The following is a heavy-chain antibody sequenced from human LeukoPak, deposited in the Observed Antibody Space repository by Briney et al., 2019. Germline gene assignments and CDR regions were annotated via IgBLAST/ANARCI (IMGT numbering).Heavy chain of an antibody. J-gene: IGHJ5*02. CDR2: MYYSGST. V-gene: IGHV4-30-4*01. CDR3: ARPYYYDSRIDP. CDR1: GGSISSGDCY. Sequence: SETLSLTCTVSGGSISSGDCYWSWIRQPPGKGLEWIGYMYYSGSTYYNPSLKSRVTLSVDTSKNQFSLKLSSVTAADTAVYYCARPYYYDSRIDPWGQGTLVTVSS. D-gene: IGHD3-22*01.